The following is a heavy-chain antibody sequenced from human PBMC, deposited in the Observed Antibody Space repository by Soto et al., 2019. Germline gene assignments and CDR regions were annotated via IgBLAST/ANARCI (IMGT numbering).Heavy chain of an antibody. Sequence: EVQLVESGGGLVQPGGSVRLSCAASGFTFSEYAMSWVRQAPGKGLEWLSLISGTGVPTLYAGSVKGRFSVSRDNSKNTLFLEMNDLRVDDTATYYCAKSFCSSSSCFFLWVDPWGPGTLVTVSS. V-gene: IGHV3-23*04. CDR3: AKSFCSSSSCFFLWVDP. D-gene: IGHD2-2*01. CDR2: ISGTGVPT. J-gene: IGHJ5*02. CDR1: GFTFSEYA.